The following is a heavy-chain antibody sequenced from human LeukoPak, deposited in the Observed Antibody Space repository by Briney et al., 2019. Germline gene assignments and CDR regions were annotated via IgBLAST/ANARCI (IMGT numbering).Heavy chain of an antibody. V-gene: IGHV3-53*01. CDR3: ARVGSGPNFDY. D-gene: IGHD2-15*01. CDR2: IYSGGST. J-gene: IGHJ4*02. CDR1: GFTFSGRW. Sequence: GGSLRLSCAASGFTFSGRWMSWLRQAPGKGLEWVSVIYSGGSTYYADSVKGRFTISRDNSKNTLYLQMNSLRAEDTAVYYCARVGSGPNFDYWGQGTLVTVSS.